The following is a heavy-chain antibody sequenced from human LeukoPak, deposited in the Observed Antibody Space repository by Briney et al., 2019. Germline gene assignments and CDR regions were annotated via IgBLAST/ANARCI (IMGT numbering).Heavy chain of an antibody. V-gene: IGHV3-30-3*01. CDR1: GFTFSSYA. D-gene: IGHD4-17*01. J-gene: IGHJ4*02. CDR2: ISYDGSNK. CDR3: ARAGYGVTYYFDY. Sequence: PGRSLRLSCAASGFTFSSYAMHWVRQAPGKGLEWVAVISYDGSNKYYADSVKGRFTISRDNSKNTLYLQMNSLRAGDTAVYYCARAGYGVTYYFDYWGQGTLVTVSS.